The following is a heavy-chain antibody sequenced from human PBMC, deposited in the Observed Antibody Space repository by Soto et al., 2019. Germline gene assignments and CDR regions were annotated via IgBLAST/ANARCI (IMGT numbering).Heavy chain of an antibody. V-gene: IGHV3-9*01. CDR3: AKAEGDTAMLIDCAFDT. CDR1: GFTFDDYS. J-gene: IGHJ3*02. Sequence: EVQLVESGGGTVQPGRSLRLFCAASGFTFDDYSMHWVRQVQGRGLEWVSSITWNSHSVAYADSVKGRFTISRDNAKTSLFLQMNSLRPEDTALYYCAKAEGDTAMLIDCAFDTWGQGTMVTVSS. CDR2: ITWNSHSV. D-gene: IGHD5-18*01.